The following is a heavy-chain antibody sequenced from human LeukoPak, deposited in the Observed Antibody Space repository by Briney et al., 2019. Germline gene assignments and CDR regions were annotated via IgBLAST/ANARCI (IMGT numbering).Heavy chain of an antibody. J-gene: IGHJ4*02. CDR2: ISSSSYT. CDR1: GFTFSDYY. CDR3: ARVPYSSSWDVPGDY. D-gene: IGHD6-13*01. Sequence: WGSLRLSCAASGFTFSDYYMSWIRQAPGKGLEWVSYISSSSYTNYADSVKGRFTISRDNAKNSLYLQMNSLRAEDTAVYYCARVPYSSSWDVPGDYCGQGTLVTVSS. V-gene: IGHV3-11*05.